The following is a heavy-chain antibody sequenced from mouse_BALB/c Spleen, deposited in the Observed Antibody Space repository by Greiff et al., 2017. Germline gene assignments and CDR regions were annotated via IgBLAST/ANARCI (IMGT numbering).Heavy chain of an antibody. CDR1: GFSLSTYGIG. V-gene: IGHV8-11*01. J-gene: IGHJ2*01. CDR3: ARMGYRYGYFDY. CDR2: IWWNDNK. Sequence: QVTLKESGPGILQPSQTLSLTCSFSGFSLSTYGIGVGWIRQPSGKGLEWLAHIWWNDNKYYNTALKSRLTISKDTSNNQVFLKIASVDTADTATYYCARMGYRYGYFDYWGQGTTLTVSS. D-gene: IGHD2-14*01.